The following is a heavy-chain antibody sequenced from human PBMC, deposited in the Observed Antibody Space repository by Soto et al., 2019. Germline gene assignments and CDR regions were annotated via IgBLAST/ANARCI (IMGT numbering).Heavy chain of an antibody. V-gene: IGHV3-72*01. J-gene: IGHJ4*02. D-gene: IGHD3-22*01. CDR3: VRATYHSDSSGYTRCFGY. CDR2: SSDKAKGYTT. Sequence: PGGSLRLSCAASGFTFSDHYIDWVRQAPGKGLEWVGRSSDKAKGYTTQYAASVKGRFTTSRDDSKNSVYLQMNSLKTEDTAVYYCVRATYHSDSSGYTRCFGYWGRGTLVTVSS. CDR1: GFTFSDHY.